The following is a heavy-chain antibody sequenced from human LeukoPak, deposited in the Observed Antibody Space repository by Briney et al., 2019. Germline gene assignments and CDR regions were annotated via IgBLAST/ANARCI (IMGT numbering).Heavy chain of an antibody. Sequence: GESLKISCKGSGYRFTSHWIGWVRQMPGKGLEWMGIIDPEDSDARYSPSFQGQVTISVDTSTSTAYLQWSSLKVSDTAMYYCARGDPSYYFDYWGQGTLVAVSS. CDR2: IDPEDSDA. CDR1: GYRFTSHW. J-gene: IGHJ4*02. CDR3: ARGDPSYYFDY. V-gene: IGHV5-51*01. D-gene: IGHD2-21*02.